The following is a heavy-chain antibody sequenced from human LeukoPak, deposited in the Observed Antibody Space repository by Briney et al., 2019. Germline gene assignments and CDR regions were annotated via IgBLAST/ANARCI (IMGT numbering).Heavy chain of an antibody. Sequence: PSETLSLTCTVSGGSISSSSYYWGWIRQPPGKGLEWIGSIYYSGSTYYNPSLKSRVTISVDTSKNQFSLKLSSVTAADTAVYYCARVFYDYGDHFFDYWGQGTLVTVSS. J-gene: IGHJ4*02. CDR1: GGSISSSSYY. CDR3: ARVFYDYGDHFFDY. CDR2: IYYSGST. V-gene: IGHV4-39*07. D-gene: IGHD4-17*01.